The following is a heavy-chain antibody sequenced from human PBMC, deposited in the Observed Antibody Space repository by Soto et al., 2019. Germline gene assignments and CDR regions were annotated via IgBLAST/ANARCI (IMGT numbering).Heavy chain of an antibody. Sequence: ASAKVSCKTSGYTFTSYYIQWVRQAPGQRLEWMGIINPSGGFTTYSQKFQGRVTFTRDTSAGTVYMQLSSLTSEDTAVYYCARDDSGFSGSHYIDYFNYWGQGALVTVSS. CDR3: ARDDSGFSGSHYIDYFNY. D-gene: IGHD1-26*01. CDR2: INPSGGFT. CDR1: GYTFTSYY. J-gene: IGHJ4*02. V-gene: IGHV1-46*01.